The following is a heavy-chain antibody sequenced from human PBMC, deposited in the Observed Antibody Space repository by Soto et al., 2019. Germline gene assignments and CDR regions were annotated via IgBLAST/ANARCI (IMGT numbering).Heavy chain of an antibody. J-gene: IGHJ4*02. D-gene: IGHD3-3*02. Sequence: EVQLVESGGDSVQPGGSLRLSCAASGFTFSTYWMHWVRQAPGEGLVWVSRIKGDGSSTSSADSVEGRFTISRDNGKNTVYLHMNSMRADDTAVYYCARGAFHNYYVDSWGQGTLVTVSS. CDR2: IKGDGSST. CDR1: GFTFSTYW. V-gene: IGHV3-74*01. CDR3: ARGAFHNYYVDS.